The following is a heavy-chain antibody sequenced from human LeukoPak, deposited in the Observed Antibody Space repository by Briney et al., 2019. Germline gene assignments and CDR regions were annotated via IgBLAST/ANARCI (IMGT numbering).Heavy chain of an antibody. D-gene: IGHD2-15*01. V-gene: IGHV3-30-3*01. Sequence: GGSLRLSCAASGFTFSNYAMHWVRQAPGKGLERVAVISHHASNQYYADSVKGRFTISRDNSKNTLYLQMNSLRAEDTAVYYCATQPCSGGSCYLGYWGQGTLVTVSS. CDR3: ATQPCSGGSCYLGY. CDR1: GFTFSNYA. CDR2: ISHHASNQ. J-gene: IGHJ4*02.